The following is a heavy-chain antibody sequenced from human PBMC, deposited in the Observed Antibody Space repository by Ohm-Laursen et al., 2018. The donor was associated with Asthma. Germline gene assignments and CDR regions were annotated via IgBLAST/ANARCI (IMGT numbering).Heavy chain of an antibody. CDR2: INHSGST. Sequence: SVTLSLTCAVYGGSFSGYYWSWIRQPPGKGLEWIGEINHSGSTNYNPSLKSRVTISVDTSKNQFSLKLSSVTAADTAVYYCARGPSRIVYYYYYGMDVWGQGTTVTVSS. D-gene: IGHD2/OR15-2a*01. CDR1: GGSFSGYY. V-gene: IGHV4-34*01. CDR3: ARGPSRIVYYYYYGMDV. J-gene: IGHJ6*02.